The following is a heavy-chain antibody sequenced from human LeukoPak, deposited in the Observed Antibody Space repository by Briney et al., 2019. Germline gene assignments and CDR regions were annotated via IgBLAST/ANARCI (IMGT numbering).Heavy chain of an antibody. V-gene: IGHV4-31*03. D-gene: IGHD3-22*01. J-gene: IGHJ4*02. CDR1: GGSISSGGYY. CDR3: ARSSGYDPGVEN. CDR2: IYYSGST. Sequence: SETLSLTCTVSGGSISSGGYYWSWIRQHPGKGLEWIGYIYYSGSTYYNPSLKSRATISVDTSKNQFSLKLSSVTAADTAVYYCARSSGYDPGVENWGQGTLVTVSS.